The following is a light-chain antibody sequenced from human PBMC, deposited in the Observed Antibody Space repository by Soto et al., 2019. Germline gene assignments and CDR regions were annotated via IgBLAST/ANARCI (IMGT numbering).Light chain of an antibody. V-gene: IGLV2-8*01. J-gene: IGLJ2*01. Sequence: QSALTQPPSASGSPGQSITISCTGTSTDVGTYNYVSWYQQHPGKAPKVMIYKVNKRPSGVPDRFSGSKSGNTASLTVSGVQAEDEADYYCASYAGSNKMIFGGGTKLTVL. CDR3: ASYAGSNKMI. CDR1: STDVGTYNY. CDR2: KVN.